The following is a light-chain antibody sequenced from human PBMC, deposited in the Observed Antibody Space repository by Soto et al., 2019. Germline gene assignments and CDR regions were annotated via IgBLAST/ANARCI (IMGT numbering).Light chain of an antibody. V-gene: IGKV3-15*01. CDR3: QQYNNWPPIT. J-gene: IGKJ5*01. Sequence: EIVMTQSPATLSVSPGERATLSCRTSQSVGSDLAWYQQKPGQAPRLLIYGASTRATGIPARFSGSGSGTGFTLTISSLQSEDFALYYCQQYNNWPPITFGQGTRLEI. CDR1: QSVGSD. CDR2: GAS.